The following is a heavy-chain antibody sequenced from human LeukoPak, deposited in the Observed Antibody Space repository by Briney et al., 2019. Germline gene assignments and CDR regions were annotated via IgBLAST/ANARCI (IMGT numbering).Heavy chain of an antibody. V-gene: IGHV3-33*06. J-gene: IGHJ4*02. D-gene: IGHD4-11*01. CDR2: IWSDASNT. CDR3: AKDAERGFDYSNSLNY. CDR1: GFTFSHYG. Sequence: GGSLRLSCETSGFTFSHYGMHWVRQAPGAGLEWVAVIWSDASNTYYADSVKGRFTISRDNSRNTLYLQMSSLRAEDTAVYYCAKDAERGFDYSNSLNYWGQGTLVTVSS.